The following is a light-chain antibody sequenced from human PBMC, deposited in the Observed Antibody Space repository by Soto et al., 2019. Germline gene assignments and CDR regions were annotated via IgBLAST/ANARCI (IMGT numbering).Light chain of an antibody. V-gene: IGKV3-20*01. J-gene: IGKJ2*01. CDR3: QQYDNSPPMYT. CDR2: GVF. Sequence: EIVLTQSPGTLSLSPGERATLFCRASQSVSSSYLSWYQQRPGQAPRLLIYGVFNRATGIPDRFSGSGSGTDFTLTISRLEPEDFAVYYCQQYDNSPPMYTFGQGTKLEIK. CDR1: QSVSSSY.